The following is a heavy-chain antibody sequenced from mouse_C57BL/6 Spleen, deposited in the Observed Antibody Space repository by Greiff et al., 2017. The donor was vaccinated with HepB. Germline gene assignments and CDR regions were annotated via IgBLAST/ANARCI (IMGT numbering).Heavy chain of an antibody. J-gene: IGHJ2*01. CDR1: GFTFSSYA. CDR3: ARDGVGSSLYYFDY. CDR2: ISDGGSYT. V-gene: IGHV5-4*01. D-gene: IGHD1-1*01. Sequence: EVKLMESGGGLVKPGGSLKLSCAASGFTFSSYAMSWVRQTPEKRLEWVATISDGGSYTYYPDNVKGRFTISRDNAKNNLYLQMSHLKSEDTAMYYCARDGVGSSLYYFDYWGQGTTLTVSS.